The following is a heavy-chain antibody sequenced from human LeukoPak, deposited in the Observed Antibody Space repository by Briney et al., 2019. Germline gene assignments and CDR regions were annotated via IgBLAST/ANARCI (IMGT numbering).Heavy chain of an antibody. J-gene: IGHJ6*02. CDR2: IDTDGRST. CDR1: GFTFSGYW. V-gene: IGHV3-74*01. Sequence: PGGSLRLSCAASGFTFSGYWMHWVRQAPGKGLVWVSRIDTDGRSTAYAGSVKGRFTVSRDNAKNTLFLQMNSLRGDDTAVYYCASDYYGMDVWGLGATVTVSS. CDR3: ASDYYGMDV.